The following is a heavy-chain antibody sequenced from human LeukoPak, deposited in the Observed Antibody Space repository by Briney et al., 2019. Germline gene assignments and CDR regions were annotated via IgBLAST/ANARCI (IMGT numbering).Heavy chain of an antibody. CDR1: RFTFSSYA. CDR2: ISGSGDST. D-gene: IGHD3-22*01. CDR3: AKGKYSSGYPYYFGY. Sequence: GGSLRLSCAASRFTFSSYAMGWVRQAPGKGLKWVSSISGSGDSTHYADSVKGRFTISRDNSKNTLYLQMNSLTAEDTAVYYCAKGKYSSGYPYYFGYWGQGALVTVSS. J-gene: IGHJ4*02. V-gene: IGHV3-23*01.